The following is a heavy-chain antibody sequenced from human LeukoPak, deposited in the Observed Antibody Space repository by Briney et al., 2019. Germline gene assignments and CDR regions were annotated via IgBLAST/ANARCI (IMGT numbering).Heavy chain of an antibody. CDR2: INPNSGGT. J-gene: IGHJ4*01. Sequence: GASVNLSCKASGYTFTGYYIHWVRQAPAQGLEWMGWINPNSGGTNYAQKFQGRVTMTRDTSISTAYMELSSLRSDDTAVYYCARATLPRSDDYAFDYWGHVTMVTVSS. CDR3: ARATLPRSDDYAFDY. V-gene: IGHV1-2*02. D-gene: IGHD4-17*01. CDR1: GYTFTGYY.